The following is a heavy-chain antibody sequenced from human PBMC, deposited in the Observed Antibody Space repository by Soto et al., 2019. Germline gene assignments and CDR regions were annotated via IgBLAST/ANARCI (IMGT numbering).Heavy chain of an antibody. CDR2: ISSSSSYI. V-gene: IGHV3-21*01. Sequence: EVQLVESGGGLVKPGGSLRLSCAASGFTFSSYSMNWVRQAPGKGLEWVSSISSSSSYIYYAASVKGRFTISRDNAKNSLYLQMNSLRAEDTAVYYCARDLTTGTCDFDYWGQGTLVTVSS. CDR3: ARDLTTGTCDFDY. J-gene: IGHJ4*02. D-gene: IGHD6-13*01. CDR1: GFTFSSYS.